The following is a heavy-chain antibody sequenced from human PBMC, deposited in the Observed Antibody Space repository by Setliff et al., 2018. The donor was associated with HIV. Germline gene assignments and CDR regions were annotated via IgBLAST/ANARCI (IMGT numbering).Heavy chain of an antibody. CDR3: ARDPGYKSTWYDGFDI. CDR1: GYTFSDYY. CDR2: INPNSGGT. Sequence: ASVKVSCKASGYTFSDYYMHWVRQAPGQGLEWMGWINPNSGGTNYAQKFQGRVNMTRDTSISTTYMELSRLRSDDTAVYYCARDPGYKSTWYDGFDIWGQGTVVTVSS. D-gene: IGHD6-13*01. J-gene: IGHJ3*02. V-gene: IGHV1-2*02.